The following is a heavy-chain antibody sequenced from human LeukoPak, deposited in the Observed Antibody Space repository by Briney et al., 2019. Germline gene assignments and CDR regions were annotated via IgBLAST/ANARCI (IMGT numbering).Heavy chain of an antibody. D-gene: IGHD2-8*01. Sequence: ASVKVSCKASGHTFTNDEIHWVRQATGQGLEWMGWMNPSSGNTGYAQKFQGRLTMTRSTSISTAYMDLSSLRSDDTAVYYCARRDCTTGACRFDDWGQGTRVSVSP. CDR1: GHTFTNDE. V-gene: IGHV1-8*01. CDR3: ARRDCTTGACRFDD. CDR2: MNPSSGNT. J-gene: IGHJ4*02.